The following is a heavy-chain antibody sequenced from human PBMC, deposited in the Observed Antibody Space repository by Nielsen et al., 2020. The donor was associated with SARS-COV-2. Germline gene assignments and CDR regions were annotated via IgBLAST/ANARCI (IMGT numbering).Heavy chain of an antibody. CDR1: GFTFSSYG. V-gene: IGHV3-33*01. J-gene: IGHJ4*02. CDR2: IWYDGSNK. CDR3: AREDYYDSSGYFDY. Sequence: GESLKLSCAASGFTFSSYGMHWVRQAPGKGLEWVAVIWYDGSNKYYADSVKGRFTISRDNSKNTLYLQMNSLRAEDTAVYYCAREDYYDSSGYFDYWGQGTLVTVSS. D-gene: IGHD3-22*01.